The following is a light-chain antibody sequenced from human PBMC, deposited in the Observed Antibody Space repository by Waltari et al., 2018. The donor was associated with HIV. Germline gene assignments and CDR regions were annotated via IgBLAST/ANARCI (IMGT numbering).Light chain of an antibody. CDR1: SSDVGNYNR. CDR3: SSYTSSNTVVV. J-gene: IGLJ2*01. Sequence: QSALTQPPSVSGSPGQSVTISCTGTSSDVGNYNRVSWYQQPPGSAPKLMIYEVSNRPSGGPRRFSGSKSCNTSSLTISGLQAEDEADYYCSSYTSSNTVVVFGGGTKLTVL. CDR2: EVS. V-gene: IGLV2-18*02.